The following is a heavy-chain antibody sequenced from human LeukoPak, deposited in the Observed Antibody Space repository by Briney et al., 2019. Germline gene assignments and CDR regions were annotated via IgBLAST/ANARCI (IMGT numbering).Heavy chain of an antibody. Sequence: ASVKVSCKASGYTFTSYGISWVRQAPGQGLEWMGWMNPNSGNTGYAQKFQGRVTMTRNTSISTAYMELSSLRSEDTAVYYCARVVGGSGLFDAFDIWGQGTMVTVSS. J-gene: IGHJ3*02. CDR3: ARVVGGSGLFDAFDI. CDR2: MNPNSGNT. CDR1: GYTFTSYG. V-gene: IGHV1-8*02. D-gene: IGHD3-22*01.